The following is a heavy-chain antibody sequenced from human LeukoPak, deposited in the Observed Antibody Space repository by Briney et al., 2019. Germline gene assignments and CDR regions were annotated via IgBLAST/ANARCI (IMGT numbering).Heavy chain of an antibody. Sequence: SAKVSCTASGGTFSSYAISWVRQAPGQGLEWMGRIIPILGIANYAQKFQGRVTITADKSTSTAYMELSSLRSEDTAVYYCARADTSTCLDYWGQGILVTVSS. CDR3: ARADTSTCLDY. J-gene: IGHJ4*02. CDR1: GGTFSSYA. V-gene: IGHV1-69*04. CDR2: IIPILGIA. D-gene: IGHD1-26*01.